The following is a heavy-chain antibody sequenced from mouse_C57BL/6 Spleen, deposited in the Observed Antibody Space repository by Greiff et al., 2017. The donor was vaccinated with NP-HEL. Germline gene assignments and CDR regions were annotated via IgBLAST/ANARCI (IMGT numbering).Heavy chain of an antibody. J-gene: IGHJ4*01. Sequence: VQLQQSGAELVKPGASVKLSCKASGYTFTSYWMQWVKQRPGQGLEWIGEIDPSDSYTNYNQKVKGKATLTVDTSSSTAYMQPSSLTSEDSAVYYCARSPVYYPSMDYWGQGTSVTVSS. D-gene: IGHD1-1*02. CDR2: IDPSDSYT. CDR3: ARSPVYYPSMDY. CDR1: GYTFTSYW. V-gene: IGHV1-50*01.